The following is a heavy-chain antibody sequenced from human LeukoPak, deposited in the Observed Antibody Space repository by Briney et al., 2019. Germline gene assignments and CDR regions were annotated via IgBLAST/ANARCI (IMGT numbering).Heavy chain of an antibody. CDR2: ISYDGSNK. D-gene: IGHD4-17*01. J-gene: IGHJ4*02. CDR1: VFTFSSYA. Sequence: GRSLRLSCAASVFTFSSYAMHWVRQAPGKGLEWVAVISYDGSNKYYADSVKRRFTISRDNSKNTLYLQMNSLRAEDTTVYYCARRTTVTTTGDYWGQGTLVTVSS. CDR3: ARRTTVTTTGDY. V-gene: IGHV3-30-3*01.